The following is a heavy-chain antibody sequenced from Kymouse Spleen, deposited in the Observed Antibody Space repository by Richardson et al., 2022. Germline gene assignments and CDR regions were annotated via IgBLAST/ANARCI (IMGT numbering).Heavy chain of an antibody. CDR1: GFTFSSYG. Sequence: QVQLVESGGGVVQPGRSLRLSCAASGFTFSSYGMHWVRQAPGKGLEWVAVIWYDGSNKYYADSVKGRFTISRDNSKNTLYLQMNSLRAEDTAVYYCASQRGYSYGYYGMDVWGQGTTVTVSS. V-gene: IGHV3-33*01. CDR3: ASQRGYSYGYYGMDV. D-gene: IGHD5-18,IGHD5-18*01. CDR2: IWYDGSNK. J-gene: IGHJ6*02.